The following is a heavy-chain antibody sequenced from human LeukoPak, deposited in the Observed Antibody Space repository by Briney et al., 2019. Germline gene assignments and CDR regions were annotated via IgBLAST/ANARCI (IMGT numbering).Heavy chain of an antibody. V-gene: IGHV3-21*01. J-gene: IGHJ6*02. CDR2: ISSSSYI. CDR3: ARGSPYDGMDV. D-gene: IGHD2-8*01. CDR1: GFTFSSYS. Sequence: PGGSLRLSCAASGFTFSSYSMNWVRQAPGKGLEWVSSISSSSYIYYADSVKGRFTISRDNAKNSLYLQMNSLRAEDTVVYYCARGSPYDGMDVWGQGTTVTVSS.